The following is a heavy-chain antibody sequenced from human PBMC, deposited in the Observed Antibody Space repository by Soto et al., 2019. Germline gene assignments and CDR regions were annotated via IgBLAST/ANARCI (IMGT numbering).Heavy chain of an antibody. J-gene: IGHJ5*02. CDR2: IYYSGNT. D-gene: IGHD2-21*01. V-gene: IGHV4-30-4*01. CDR1: GGSISNIDYY. Sequence: SETLSLTCTVSGGSISNIDYYWSWIRQPPGKGLEWIGYIYYSGNTYYNPPLKSRATISLDTSKNQFSLKLSSVTAADTAVYYCARGLEFRYWFAPWGQGTLVTVSS. CDR3: ARGLEFRYWFAP.